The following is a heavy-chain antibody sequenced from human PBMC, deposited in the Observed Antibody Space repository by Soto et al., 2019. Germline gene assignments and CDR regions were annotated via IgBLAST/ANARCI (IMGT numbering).Heavy chain of an antibody. CDR3: AIRLAAAGGFDX. J-gene: IGHJ4*02. Sequence: ASVKVSCKASGYTFTSYGISWVRQAPGKGLEWMGWISDYNGNTNYAHKIQGRVTMTTDTSTSTAYMELRSLSSDDTAVYYCAIRLAAAGGFDXWGQGTLVTVSX. D-gene: IGHD6-25*01. V-gene: IGHV1-18*01. CDR1: GYTFTSYG. CDR2: ISDYNGNT.